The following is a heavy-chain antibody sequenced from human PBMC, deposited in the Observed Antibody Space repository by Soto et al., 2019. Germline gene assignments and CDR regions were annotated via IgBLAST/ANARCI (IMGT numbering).Heavy chain of an antibody. Sequence: SETLSLTCVVSGGSLSSYYWSWIRQPPGKGLEWIGYIYYSGSTNYNPSLKSRVTISVDTSKNQFSLKLSSVTAADTAVYYCARLGAQEIDPWGQGTLVTVSS. D-gene: IGHD3-16*01. CDR1: GGSLSSYY. CDR2: IYYSGST. CDR3: ARLGAQEIDP. J-gene: IGHJ5*02. V-gene: IGHV4-59*08.